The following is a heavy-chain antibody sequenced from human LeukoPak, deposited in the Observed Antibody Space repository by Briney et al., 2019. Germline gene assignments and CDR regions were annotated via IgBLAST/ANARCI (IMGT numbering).Heavy chain of an antibody. Sequence: SETLSLTCTVSGYSITSGYYWCWTRQPPGKNLEWIGSMYHSGSTYLNPSLKSRVTIAVDTSKNQFSLKLNSVTAADTAVYYCARDPSYYYGSGSYGDYWGQGTLVTVSS. J-gene: IGHJ4*02. CDR3: ARDPSYYYGSGSYGDY. D-gene: IGHD3-10*01. V-gene: IGHV4-38-2*02. CDR2: MYHSGST. CDR1: GYSITSGYY.